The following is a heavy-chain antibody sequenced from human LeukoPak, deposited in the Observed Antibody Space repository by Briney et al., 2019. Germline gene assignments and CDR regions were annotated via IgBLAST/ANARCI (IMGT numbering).Heavy chain of an antibody. D-gene: IGHD4-23*01. CDR1: GGTFSSYA. CDR3: ARDANSPNRPTYYYYGMDV. CDR2: IIPIFGTA. Sequence: SVKVSCKASGGTFSSYAISWVRQAPGQGLEWMGGIIPIFGTANYAQKFQGRVTITADESTSTAYMELSSLRSEDTAVYYCARDANSPNRPTYYYYGMDVWGQGTTVTVSS. V-gene: IGHV1-69*13. J-gene: IGHJ6*02.